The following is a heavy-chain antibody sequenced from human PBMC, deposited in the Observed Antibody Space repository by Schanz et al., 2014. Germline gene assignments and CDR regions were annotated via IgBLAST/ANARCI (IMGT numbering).Heavy chain of an antibody. Sequence: VQLVESGGGVVQPGGSLRLSCAASGFTFTNLGMHWVRRAPGKGLEWVANIKKDGSENYYADSVKGRFTLSRDNAKKTMDLQMNSLRVEDTAVYYCARDPNSVNEIDYWGQGTLVTVSS. CDR2: IKKDGSEN. D-gene: IGHD5-12*01. J-gene: IGHJ4*02. CDR3: ARDPNSVNEIDY. CDR1: GFTFTNLG. V-gene: IGHV3-7*03.